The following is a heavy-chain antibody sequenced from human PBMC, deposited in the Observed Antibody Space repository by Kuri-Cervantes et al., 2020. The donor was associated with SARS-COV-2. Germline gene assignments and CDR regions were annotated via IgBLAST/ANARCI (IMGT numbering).Heavy chain of an antibody. CDR3: ARIVESDSGWPTNWFDP. V-gene: IGHV2-26*01. D-gene: IGHD6-19*01. Sequence: SGPTLVKPTETLTLTCSVSGFSLSNARMGVSWIRQPPGKALEWLAHIFSNGEKSYSTSLKSRLAISKDISKSQVVLTMTKMDPVDTGTYYCARIVESDSGWPTNWFDPWGQGTLVTVSS. CDR2: IFSNGEK. CDR1: GFSLSNARMG. J-gene: IGHJ5*02.